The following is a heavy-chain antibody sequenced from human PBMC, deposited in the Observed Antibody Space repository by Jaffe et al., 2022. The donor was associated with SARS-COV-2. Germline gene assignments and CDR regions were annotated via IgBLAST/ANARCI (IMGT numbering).Heavy chain of an antibody. CDR3: TRDLPAQQWLVPDAFDI. J-gene: IGHJ3*02. CDR2: IRSKAYGGTT. D-gene: IGHD6-19*01. V-gene: IGHV3-49*05. CDR1: GFTFGDYA. Sequence: EVQLVESGGGLVKPGRSLRLSCTASGFTFGDYAMSWFRQAPGKGLEWVGFIRSKAYGGTTEYAASVKGRFTISRDDSKSIAYLQMNSLKTEDTAVYYCTRDLPAQQWLVPDAFDIWGQGTMVTVSS.